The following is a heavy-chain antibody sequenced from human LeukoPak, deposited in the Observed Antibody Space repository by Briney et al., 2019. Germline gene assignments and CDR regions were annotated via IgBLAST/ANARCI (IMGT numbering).Heavy chain of an antibody. D-gene: IGHD4-23*01. Sequence: PGGSLRLSCAASGFTFSSYSMNWVRQAPGKGLEWVSSISSSSSYIYYADSVKGRFTISRDNAKNSLYLQMNSLRAEDTAVYYCARLVSGLSVVTPLDAFDIWGQGTMVTVS. CDR2: ISSSSSYI. V-gene: IGHV3-21*01. CDR1: GFTFSSYS. J-gene: IGHJ3*02. CDR3: ARLVSGLSVVTPLDAFDI.